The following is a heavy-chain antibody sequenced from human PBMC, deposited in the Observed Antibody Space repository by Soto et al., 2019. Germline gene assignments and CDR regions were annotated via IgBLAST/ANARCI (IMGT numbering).Heavy chain of an antibody. CDR2: IIPILGIA. CDR1: GGTFTSYT. CDR3: ARIIQGYYLDV. J-gene: IGHJ6*03. V-gene: IGHV1-69*02. D-gene: IGHD5-18*01. Sequence: SVKVSCKASGGTFTSYTISWVRQASGQGLEWMGRIIPILGIANYAQKFQGRVTITADKSTSTAYMELSSLRSEDTVVYYCARIIQGYYLDVSGKRTTDTVSS.